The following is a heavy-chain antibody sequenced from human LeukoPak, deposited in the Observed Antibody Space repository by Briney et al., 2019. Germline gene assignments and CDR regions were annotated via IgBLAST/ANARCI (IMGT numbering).Heavy chain of an antibody. V-gene: IGHV3-7*01. Sequence: PGGSLRLSCAASGFTFSSYSMSWVRQAPGKGLEWVANIKQAGSEKDYVVSVKGRFTISRDNSKNSLYLQMNSLSVEDTAIYYCARHNRGGDWDYWGQGTLVTVSS. CDR1: GFTFSSYS. D-gene: IGHD3-16*01. CDR2: IKQAGSEK. J-gene: IGHJ4*02. CDR3: ARHNRGGDWDY.